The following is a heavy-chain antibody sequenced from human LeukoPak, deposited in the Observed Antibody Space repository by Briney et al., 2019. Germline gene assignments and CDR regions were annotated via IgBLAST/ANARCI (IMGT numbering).Heavy chain of an antibody. CDR1: GFTFSSYG. D-gene: IGHD3-22*01. V-gene: IGHV3-30*02. CDR3: AKGGPSYDSSGYRFDY. Sequence: PGGSLRLSCAASGFTFSSYGMHWVRQAPGRGLEWMAFIRYDGSNKYYADSVEGRFTISRDNSKNTLYLQMNSLRAEDTAVYYCAKGGPSYDSSGYRFDYWGQGTLVTVSS. J-gene: IGHJ4*02. CDR2: IRYDGSNK.